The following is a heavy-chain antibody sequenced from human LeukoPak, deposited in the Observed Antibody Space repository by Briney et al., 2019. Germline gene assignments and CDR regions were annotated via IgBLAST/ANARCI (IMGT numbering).Heavy chain of an antibody. CDR1: GFTFSSYA. D-gene: IGHD3-3*01. CDR2: ISGSGGST. J-gene: IGHJ5*02. Sequence: GGSLRLSSTASGFTFSSYAMSWVRQAPGKRLECVSAISGSGGSTYYADSVKGRFTISRDNSKNTLYLHMKRLRAEDTATYYCARESIPSGSLKWFDPWGQGTLVTVSS. CDR3: ARESIPSGSLKWFDP. V-gene: IGHV3-23*01.